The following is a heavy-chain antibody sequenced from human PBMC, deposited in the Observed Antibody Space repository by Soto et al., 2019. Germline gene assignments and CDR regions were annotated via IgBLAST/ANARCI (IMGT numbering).Heavy chain of an antibody. CDR2: IYHSGST. J-gene: IGHJ5*02. V-gene: IGHV4-30-2*01. CDR3: ARVPYP. Sequence: QLRLQESGSGLVKPSQTLSLTCAVSGGSISSGGYSWSWIRQPPGKGLEWIAYIYHSGSTYYNPSLKSRVTISLDRSKHQFSLKLSSMPAADTALYYCARVPYPWGQGTLVTVSS. CDR1: GGSISSGGYS.